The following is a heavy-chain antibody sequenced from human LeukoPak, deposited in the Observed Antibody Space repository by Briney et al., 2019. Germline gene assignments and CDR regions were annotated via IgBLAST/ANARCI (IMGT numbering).Heavy chain of an antibody. Sequence: GGSLRLSCAASGFTLSSYRMNWVGQAPGKGLEWVSSISSSSSKIYYADSVKGRFTIYRDNAKNSLYLQMNSLRAEDTAVYYCASSGLGYDILTGYYPVDYWGQGTLVTVSS. J-gene: IGHJ4*02. V-gene: IGHV3-21*01. D-gene: IGHD3-9*01. CDR3: ASSGLGYDILTGYYPVDY. CDR1: GFTLSSYR. CDR2: ISSSSSKI.